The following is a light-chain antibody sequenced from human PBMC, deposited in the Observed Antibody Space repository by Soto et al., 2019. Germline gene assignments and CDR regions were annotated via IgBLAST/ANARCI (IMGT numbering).Light chain of an antibody. V-gene: IGKV3-15*01. CDR3: QQYDGWPPYT. CDR2: GAS. CDR1: QSVGSN. J-gene: IGKJ2*01. Sequence: EILMRQSPATLSVSPGDRATLSCRASQSVGSNLAWFQHRAGQSPRLLIFGASSRATGIPARFSGSGSGTDFTLTISGLQSEDFAVYYCQQYDGWPPYTFGQGTKLEIK.